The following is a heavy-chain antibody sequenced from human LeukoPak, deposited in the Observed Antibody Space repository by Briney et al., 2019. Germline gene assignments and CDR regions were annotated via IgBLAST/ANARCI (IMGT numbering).Heavy chain of an antibody. Sequence: SETLSLTCTVSGGSISSSSYYWGWIRQPPGKGLEWIGSIYYSGSTYYNPSLKSRVTISVDTSKNQFSLKLSSVTAADTAVYYCARWQAGGSGSQWGPYFDYWGQGTLVTVSS. D-gene: IGHD3-10*01. V-gene: IGHV4-39*07. CDR3: ARWQAGGSGSQWGPYFDY. CDR1: GGSISSSSYY. CDR2: IYYSGST. J-gene: IGHJ4*02.